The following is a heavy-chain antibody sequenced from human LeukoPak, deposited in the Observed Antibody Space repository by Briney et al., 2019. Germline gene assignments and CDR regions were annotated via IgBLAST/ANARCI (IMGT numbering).Heavy chain of an antibody. V-gene: IGHV4-59*01. CDR3: AGEGDYWHRFYY. CDR1: GGSISSYY. Sequence: SETLSLTCTASGGSISSYYWSWIRQPPGKGLEWIGYIYYSGSTNYNPSLKSRVTISVDKYKNQLFLKLTSVTAADTGVYYCAGEGDYWHRFYYWGQGTLVTVSS. CDR2: IYYSGST. D-gene: IGHD4-17*01. J-gene: IGHJ4*02.